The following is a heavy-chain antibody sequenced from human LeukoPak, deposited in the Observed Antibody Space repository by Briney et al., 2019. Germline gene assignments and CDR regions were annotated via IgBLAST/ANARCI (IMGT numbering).Heavy chain of an antibody. CDR1: AFTFISG. J-gene: IGHJ4*02. CDR3: AADSNDYFDY. CDR2: IVVGSGNT. Sequence: SVKVSCRASAFTFISGMQWVRQARGQRLEWIGWIVVGSGNTNYAQKFQERVTITRDMSTNTAYMELSSLRSEDTAVYYCAADSNDYFDYWGQGTLVTVSS. V-gene: IGHV1-58*02.